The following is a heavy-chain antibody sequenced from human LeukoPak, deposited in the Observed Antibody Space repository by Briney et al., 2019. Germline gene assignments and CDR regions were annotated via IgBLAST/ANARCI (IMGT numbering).Heavy chain of an antibody. J-gene: IGHJ5*02. V-gene: IGHV1-18*01. Sequence: GASVKVSCKASGYTFTSDGISWMRQAPGLGLEWMGWISAYNGNRNYAQKVEGRVIMTTDTSTNTAYMELRSLRSDDTALYYCARGYCSGGSCYWFDPWGQGTLVTVSS. CDR2: ISAYNGNR. CDR3: ARGYCSGGSCYWFDP. D-gene: IGHD2-15*01. CDR1: GYTFTSDG.